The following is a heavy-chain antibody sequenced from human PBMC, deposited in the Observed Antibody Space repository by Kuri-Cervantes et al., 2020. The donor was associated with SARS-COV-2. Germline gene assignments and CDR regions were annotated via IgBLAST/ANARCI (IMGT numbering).Heavy chain of an antibody. CDR2: ISSDGKNK. Sequence: SLNISCVACGFYFSTTDMHWVRQARGKGLEWVTFISSDGKNKKCMASGKGRFTISRDNSQNTLHLQMKSLRDEDTAIYYCAKDRAGVHDFWGQGTLVTVSS. CDR3: AKDRAGVHDF. D-gene: IGHD2-21*01. J-gene: IGHJ4*02. CDR1: GFYFSTTD. V-gene: IGHV3-30*18.